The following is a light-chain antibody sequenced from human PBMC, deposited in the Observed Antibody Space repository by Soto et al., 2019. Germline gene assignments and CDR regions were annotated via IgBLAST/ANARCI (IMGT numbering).Light chain of an antibody. CDR3: QQDNNWPSYT. V-gene: IGKV3-15*01. CDR2: GAS. Sequence: EIVMTQSPATLSVSPGERATLSCRASQSVSSNLAWYQQKPGQAPRLLIYGASTRATGIPARFSGSGSGTEFTLTISSVQSEDFAVYYCQQDNNWPSYTFGQGTKLEIK. J-gene: IGKJ2*01. CDR1: QSVSSN.